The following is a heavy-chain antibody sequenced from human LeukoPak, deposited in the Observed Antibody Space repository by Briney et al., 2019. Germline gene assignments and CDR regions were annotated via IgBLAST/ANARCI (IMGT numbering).Heavy chain of an antibody. CDR3: GRDKED. CDR1: GFTFSGYY. CDR2: ISSLSTSI. J-gene: IGHJ4*02. Sequence: GGSLRLSCAASGFTFSGYYMSWVRQAPGKGLEWVSYISSLSTSIYYTDSVKGRFTISRDNAKNSLYLQMNNLRAEDTAVYYCGRDKEDWGQGTLVTVSS. V-gene: IGHV3-11*04.